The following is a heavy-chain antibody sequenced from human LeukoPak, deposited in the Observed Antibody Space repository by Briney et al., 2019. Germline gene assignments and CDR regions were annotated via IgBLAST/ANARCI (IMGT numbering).Heavy chain of an antibody. V-gene: IGHV4-38-2*02. CDR1: GYSISSGYY. CDR3: AREVVTIAGPYIDI. D-gene: IGHD4-23*01. Sequence: PSETLSLTCTVSGYSISSGYYWGWIRQPPGEGLEWIGSIYYSGSTFYNPSLKSRVTISVDTSKNQFSLKLSSVTAADTAVYYCAREVVTIAGPYIDIWGQGTMVTVSS. CDR2: IYYSGST. J-gene: IGHJ3*02.